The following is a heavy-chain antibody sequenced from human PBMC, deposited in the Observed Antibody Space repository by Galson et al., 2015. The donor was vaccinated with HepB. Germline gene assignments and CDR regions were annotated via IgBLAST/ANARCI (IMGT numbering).Heavy chain of an antibody. Sequence: SVKVSCKASGDTLRSYTLTWVRQAPGQGLEWMGGLMPSFGVPSYATRFQDRVTITADKSTNTAYMELSGLTSEYTAVYYCARDDPYCSGASCYFGYWGQGTLVTVTS. D-gene: IGHD2-15*01. CDR3: ARDDPYCSGASCYFGY. CDR1: GDTLRSYT. J-gene: IGHJ4*02. CDR2: LMPSFGVP. V-gene: IGHV1-69*10.